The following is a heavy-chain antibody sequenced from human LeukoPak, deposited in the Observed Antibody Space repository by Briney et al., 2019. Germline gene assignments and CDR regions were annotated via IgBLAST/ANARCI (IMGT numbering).Heavy chain of an antibody. D-gene: IGHD2-2*01. CDR1: GYTFTSYY. CDR2: INPNSGAT. Sequence: ASVKVSCKASGYTFTSYYLHWVRQAPGQGLEWMGWINPNSGATNYAQKFQGRVTVTRDTSISTAYMELSSLRSDDTAVYYCARCYCTTTSCYYFDFWGQGTLVTVSS. J-gene: IGHJ4*02. CDR3: ARCYCTTTSCYYFDF. V-gene: IGHV1-2*02.